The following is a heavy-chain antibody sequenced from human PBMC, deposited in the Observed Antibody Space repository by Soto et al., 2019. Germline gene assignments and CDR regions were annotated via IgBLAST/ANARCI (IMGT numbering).Heavy chain of an antibody. CDR1: GGSFSGYY. Sequence: SETLSLTCAVYGGSFSGYYWSWIRQPPGKGLEWIGYIYYSGSTNYNPSLKSRVTISVDTSKNQFSLKLSSVTAADTAVYYCARAGGVVAAINWFDPWGQGTLLTVSS. CDR3: ARAGGVVAAINWFDP. CDR2: IYYSGST. V-gene: IGHV4-59*01. D-gene: IGHD2-15*01. J-gene: IGHJ5*02.